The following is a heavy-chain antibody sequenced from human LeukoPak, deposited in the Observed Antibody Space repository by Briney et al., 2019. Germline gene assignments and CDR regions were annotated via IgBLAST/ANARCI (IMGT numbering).Heavy chain of an antibody. J-gene: IGHJ4*02. Sequence: GGSLRLSCAASGFTFSSYSMNWVRQAPGKGLEWVSYISSSSSTIYYADSVKGRFTISRDNAKNSLYLQMNSLRAEDTAVYHCARATGDKSFDYWGQGTLVTVSS. V-gene: IGHV3-48*01. CDR3: ARATGDKSFDY. CDR1: GFTFSSYS. CDR2: ISSSSSTI. D-gene: IGHD7-27*01.